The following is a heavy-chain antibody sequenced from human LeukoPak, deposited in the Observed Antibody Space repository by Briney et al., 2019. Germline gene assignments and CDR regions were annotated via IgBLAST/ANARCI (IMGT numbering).Heavy chain of an antibody. Sequence: SETLSLTCTVSGGSISSSSYYWGWIRQPPGKGLEWIGSIYYSGSTYYNPSLKSRVTISVDTSKNQFSLKLSSVTAADTAVYYCARSPGGVDNWFDPWGQGTLVTVSS. D-gene: IGHD2-8*02. CDR2: IYYSGST. CDR3: ARSPGGVDNWFDP. V-gene: IGHV4-39*07. CDR1: GGSISSSSYY. J-gene: IGHJ5*02.